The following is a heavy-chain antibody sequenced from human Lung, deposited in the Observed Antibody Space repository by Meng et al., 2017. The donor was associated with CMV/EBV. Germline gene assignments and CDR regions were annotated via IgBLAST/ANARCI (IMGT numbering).Heavy chain of an antibody. J-gene: IGHJ4*02. CDR3: ARGGAGIGDAGDHFDY. D-gene: IGHD4-17*01. Sequence: QVRWNDRGHGWVKLSQTLSLNCTGSGGSTSGGDYTWTWIRQPPGKGLEWIGYIYYPGNTYYNPSLKSRVTISVDTSKNQFSLRLSSVTAADTAVYYCARGGAGIGDAGDHFDYWGQGTLVTVSS. CDR1: GGSTSGGDYT. V-gene: IGHV4-30-4*08. CDR2: IYYPGNT.